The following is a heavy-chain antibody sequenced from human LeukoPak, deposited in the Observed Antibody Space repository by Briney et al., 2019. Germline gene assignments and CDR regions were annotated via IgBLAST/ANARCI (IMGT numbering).Heavy chain of an antibody. Sequence: SETLSLTCTVSGGSTSSYYWSWIRQPAGKGLEWIGRIYTSGSTNYNPSLKSRVTMSVDTSKNQFSLKLSSVTAADTAVYYCARDHLGYCTNGVCYSGGYWYFDLWGRGTLVTVSS. V-gene: IGHV4-4*07. CDR1: GGSTSSYY. CDR3: ARDHLGYCTNGVCYSGGYWYFDL. CDR2: IYTSGST. J-gene: IGHJ2*01. D-gene: IGHD2-8*01.